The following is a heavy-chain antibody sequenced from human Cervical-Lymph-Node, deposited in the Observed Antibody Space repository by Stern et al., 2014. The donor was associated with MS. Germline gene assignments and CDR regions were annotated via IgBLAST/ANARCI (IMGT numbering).Heavy chain of an antibody. CDR3: ASLLVAAGRNYYYGLDV. CDR1: GFAFSSFG. J-gene: IGHJ6*02. Sequence: VQLVQSGGGVVQPGRSLRLSCVASGFAFSSFGMHWVRLAPGKGLEWVAIIWYDGINKDYADSVKGRFIISRDNANNTLYLQMNSLRDEDTAIYYCASLLVAAGRNYYYGLDVWGQGTTVTVS. CDR2: IWYDGINK. V-gene: IGHV3-33*01. D-gene: IGHD6-13*01.